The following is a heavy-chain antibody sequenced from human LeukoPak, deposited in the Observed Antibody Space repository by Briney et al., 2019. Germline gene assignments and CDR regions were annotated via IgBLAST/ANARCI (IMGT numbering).Heavy chain of an antibody. D-gene: IGHD4-17*01. CDR2: IYYSGST. J-gene: IGHJ5*02. V-gene: IGHV4-30-4*01. CDR3: TREYGDDNWFDP. CDR1: GGSISSGDYY. Sequence: SETLSLTRTVSGGSISSGDYYWSWIRQPPGTGLEWIGYIYYSGSTYYNPSLKSRVIISVDTSKNQFSLKLSSVTAADTAVYYCTREYGDDNWFDPWGQGTLVTVSS.